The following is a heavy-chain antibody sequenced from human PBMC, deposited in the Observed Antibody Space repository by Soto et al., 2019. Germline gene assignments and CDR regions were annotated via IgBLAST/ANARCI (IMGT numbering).Heavy chain of an antibody. D-gene: IGHD5-12*01. CDR3: ARDPNIVATMGSIYYYYGMDV. Sequence: GGSLRLSCAASGFTFSSYWMSWVRQAPGKGLEWVANIKQDGSEKYYVDSVKGRFTISRDNAKNSLYLQMNSLRAEDTAVYYCARDPNIVATMGSIYYYYGMDVWGQGSTVTVSS. CDR1: GFTFSSYW. CDR2: IKQDGSEK. J-gene: IGHJ6*02. V-gene: IGHV3-7*01.